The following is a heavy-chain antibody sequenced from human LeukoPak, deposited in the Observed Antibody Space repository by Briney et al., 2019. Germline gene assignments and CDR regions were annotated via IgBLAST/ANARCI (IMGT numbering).Heavy chain of an antibody. CDR1: GFTFSDYY. Sequence: GGSLRLSCAASGFTFSDYYMTWVRQAPGKGLEWLSYITNRGDTVFYADSVKGRFTISRDNSKSTLFLQMNSLTIEDTAVYYCARETRLPHNDILINRRAFDIWGQGTILTVSS. CDR3: ARETRLPHNDILINRRAFDI. CDR2: ITNRGDTV. V-gene: IGHV3-11*04. D-gene: IGHD3-9*01. J-gene: IGHJ3*02.